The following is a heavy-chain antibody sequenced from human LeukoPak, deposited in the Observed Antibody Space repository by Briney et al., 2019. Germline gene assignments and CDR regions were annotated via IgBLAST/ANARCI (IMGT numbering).Heavy chain of an antibody. J-gene: IGHJ4*02. D-gene: IGHD1-26*01. V-gene: IGHV1-24*01. CDR1: GYTLTELS. CDR2: FDPEDGET. Sequence: ASVKVSCKVSGYTLTELSMHWVRQAPGKGLEWMGGFDPEDGETIYAQKFQGRVTITADESTSTAYMELSSLRSEDTAVYYCASPRYSGSPFDYWGQGTLVTVSS. CDR3: ASPRYSGSPFDY.